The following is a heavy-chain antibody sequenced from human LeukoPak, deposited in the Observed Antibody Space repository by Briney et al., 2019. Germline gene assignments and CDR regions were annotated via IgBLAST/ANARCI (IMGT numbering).Heavy chain of an antibody. CDR2: ISRTSRYI. CDR3: ARWSSIKVAATENC. D-gene: IGHD6-19*01. J-gene: IGHJ4*02. Sequence: GGALRLSCAASGFTFSSYSMNWVRQAPGKGLEWVSCISRTSRYIYYADSVKGRFTISRDNAKNSLYLQMNSLRAEDTALYHCARWSSIKVAATENCWGQGTLVTVSS. CDR1: GFTFSSYS. V-gene: IGHV3-21*04.